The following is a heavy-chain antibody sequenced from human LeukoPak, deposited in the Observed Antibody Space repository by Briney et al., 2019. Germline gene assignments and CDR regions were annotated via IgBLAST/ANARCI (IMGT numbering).Heavy chain of an antibody. D-gene: IGHD1-26*01. CDR1: GFTFSGFA. J-gene: IGHJ4*02. Sequence: GGTLRLSCAASGFTFSGFAMSWIRQAPGKGLEWVSVIYSGGSTYFADSVKGRFTISRDNSKKTLYLQMNSLRAEDTAVYYCARERDSGSSPPYCFDYWGQGTLVTVSS. CDR2: IYSGGST. V-gene: IGHV3-66*01. CDR3: ARERDSGSSPPYCFDY.